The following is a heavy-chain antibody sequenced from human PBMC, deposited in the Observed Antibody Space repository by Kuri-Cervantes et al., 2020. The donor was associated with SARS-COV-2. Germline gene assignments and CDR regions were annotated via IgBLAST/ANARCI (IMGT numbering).Heavy chain of an antibody. J-gene: IGHJ4*02. V-gene: IGHV2-70*11. CDR1: GFSLSTSGMC. Sequence: SGPTLVKPTQTLTLTCTFSGFSLSTSGMCVSWIRQPPGKALEWLARIDWDDDKYYSTSLKTRLTISKDTSKNQVVLTMTNMDPVDTATYYCARASYDYVWGSYRYGDYWGQGTLVTVSS. CDR3: ARASYDYVWGSYRYGDY. D-gene: IGHD3-16*02. CDR2: IDWDDDK.